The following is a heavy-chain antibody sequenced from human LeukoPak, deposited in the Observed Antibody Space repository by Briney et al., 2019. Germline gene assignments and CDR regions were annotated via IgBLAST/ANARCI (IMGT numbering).Heavy chain of an antibody. Sequence: GGSLRLSCAASGFTFSSYEMNWVRQGPGKGPEWVSYISSSGDTVFYGYSLNGRFTISSDNAKNPLYLQINNLRAEDTSVYYCARDGSFTSGSFFDSWGQGTLVTVSS. D-gene: IGHD1-26*01. J-gene: IGHJ4*02. CDR1: GFTFSSYE. CDR3: ARDGSFTSGSFFDS. CDR2: ISSSGDTV. V-gene: IGHV3-48*03.